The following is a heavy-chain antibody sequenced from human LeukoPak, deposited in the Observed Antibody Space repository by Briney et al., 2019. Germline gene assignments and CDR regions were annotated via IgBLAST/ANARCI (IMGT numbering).Heavy chain of an antibody. D-gene: IGHD2-15*01. CDR1: GYTFTSYG. CDR3: ARERVYCSGGSFYYHFDY. Sequence: ASVKVSCKASGYTFTSYGISWVRQAPGQGLEGMGWISAYNGNTNYAQKLQGRVTMTTDTSTSTAYMELRSLRSDDTAVYYCARERVYCSGGSFYYHFDYWGQGTLVTVSS. V-gene: IGHV1-18*01. CDR2: ISAYNGNT. J-gene: IGHJ4*02.